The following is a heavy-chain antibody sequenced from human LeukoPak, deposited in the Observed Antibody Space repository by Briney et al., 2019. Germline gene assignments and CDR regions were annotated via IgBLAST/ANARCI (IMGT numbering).Heavy chain of an antibody. CDR1: GVSISSSSYY. D-gene: IGHD3-22*01. CDR2: FYYTGNT. V-gene: IGHV4-39*01. CDR3: ARHRYYDSSGYYFDY. J-gene: IGHJ4*02. Sequence: PSETLSLTCTVSGVSISSSSYYWDWIRQPPGKGLEWIGSFYYTGNTYYNPSLKSRVTISVDTSRNQFSLKLSSVTAADTAMYHCARHRYYDSSGYYFDYWGQGTLVTVSS.